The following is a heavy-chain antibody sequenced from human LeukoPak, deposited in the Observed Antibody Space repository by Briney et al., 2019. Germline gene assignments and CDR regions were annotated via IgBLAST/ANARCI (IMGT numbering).Heavy chain of an antibody. D-gene: IGHD2-15*01. J-gene: IGHJ5*02. CDR3: ARADAVVDNWFDP. Sequence: ASVKVSCKASGYTFNTYGITWVRQAPGQGLEWMGWISGYNGKTKYAQKLQDRVTMTTDTSTTTAYMELRSLRSDDTAVYYCARADAVVDNWFDPWGQGTLVTVSS. CDR2: ISGYNGKT. V-gene: IGHV1-18*01. CDR1: GYTFNTYG.